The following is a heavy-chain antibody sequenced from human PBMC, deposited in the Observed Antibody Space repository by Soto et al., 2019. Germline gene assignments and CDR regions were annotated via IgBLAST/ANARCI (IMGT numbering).Heavy chain of an antibody. V-gene: IGHV3-15*01. Sequence: EVQLVESGGGLVKPGGSLRLSCAATGFSFSSAWMDWVRQAPGKGLEWVGRIKSKADGGTTDFATHVKGRFTISRDDSRNILFLQLSNLETQDTAIYYGTSEMRHTTTWYGAFNVWGQGAMITVSS. CDR1: GFSFSSAW. CDR2: IKSKADGGTT. CDR3: TSEMRHTTTWYGAFNV. D-gene: IGHD3-10*01. J-gene: IGHJ3*01.